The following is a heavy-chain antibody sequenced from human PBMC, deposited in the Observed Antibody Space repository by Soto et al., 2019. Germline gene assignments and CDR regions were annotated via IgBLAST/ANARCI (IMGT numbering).Heavy chain of an antibody. D-gene: IGHD1-26*01. CDR3: ARRGSGSYYDY. CDR1: GFTFSSYA. J-gene: IGHJ4*02. CDR2: ISGSGGST. Sequence: EVQLLESGGGLVQPGGSLRLSCAASGFTFSSYAMRWVRQAPVKGLEWVSAISGSGGSTYYADSVKGRVTISRDNSTNTLYLQMTSLRAEDTAVYYCARRGSGSYYDYWGQGTLVTVSS. V-gene: IGHV3-23*01.